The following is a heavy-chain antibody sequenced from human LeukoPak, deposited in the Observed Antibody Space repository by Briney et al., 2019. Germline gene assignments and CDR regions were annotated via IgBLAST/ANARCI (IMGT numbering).Heavy chain of an antibody. CDR2: IYHSGNT. Sequence: PSETLSLTCAVSGYSISSGYYWGWIRQPPGGGLEWIGSIYHSGNTYCNPSLKSRDAISIDTSKNDFSLKVTSVTAADTAVYFCARQDTAMVKGWFDHWGQGTLVTVSS. CDR3: ARQDTAMVKGWFDH. CDR1: GYSISSGYY. J-gene: IGHJ5*02. D-gene: IGHD5-18*01. V-gene: IGHV4-38-2*01.